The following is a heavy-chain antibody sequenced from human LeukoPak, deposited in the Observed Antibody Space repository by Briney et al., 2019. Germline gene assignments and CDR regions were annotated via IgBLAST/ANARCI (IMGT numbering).Heavy chain of an antibody. V-gene: IGHV3-7*01. J-gene: IGHJ4*02. Sequence: GSLRLSCAASGFTFSSYWMSWVRQAPGKGLEWVANIKQDGSEKYYVDSVKGRFTISRDNSKNTLYLQMGSLRAEDMAVYYCARDGPQYYYDSSGYHWAFDYWGQGTLVTVSS. D-gene: IGHD3-22*01. CDR1: GFTFSSYW. CDR3: ARDGPQYYYDSSGYHWAFDY. CDR2: IKQDGSEK.